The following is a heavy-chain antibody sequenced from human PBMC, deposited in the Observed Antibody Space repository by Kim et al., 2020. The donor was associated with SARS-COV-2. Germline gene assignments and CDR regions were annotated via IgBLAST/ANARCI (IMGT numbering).Heavy chain of an antibody. V-gene: IGHV3-74*01. CDR2: INYDGSGT. D-gene: IGHD1-26*01. Sequence: GGSLRLSCAASEFTFSRTWTHWVRQAPGKGLVWVPRINYDGSGTGYANSVKGRFTISRDHAKNTVYLEMNSLRGDDTALYYCASGQVGSTFDSWGQGTLVTVSS. J-gene: IGHJ5*01. CDR1: EFTFSRTW. CDR3: ASGQVGSTFDS.